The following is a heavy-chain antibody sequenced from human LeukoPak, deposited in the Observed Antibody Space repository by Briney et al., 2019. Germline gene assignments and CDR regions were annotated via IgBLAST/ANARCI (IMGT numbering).Heavy chain of an antibody. CDR2: ISSSGSTI. CDR3: ARYPFSGWPLDY. V-gene: IGHV3-11*01. D-gene: IGHD6-19*01. Sequence: GGSLRLSCAASGFTFSDYYMSWIRQAPGKGLEWVSYISSSGSTIYYADSVKGRLTISRDNAKNSLYLQMNSLRAEDTAVYYCARYPFSGWPLDYWGQGTLVTVSS. CDR1: GFTFSDYY. J-gene: IGHJ4*02.